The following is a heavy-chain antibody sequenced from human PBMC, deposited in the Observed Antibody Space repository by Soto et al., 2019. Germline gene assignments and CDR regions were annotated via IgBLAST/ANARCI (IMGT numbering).Heavy chain of an antibody. V-gene: IGHV4-59*12. CDR1: GGSISSYY. CDR3: ARSRYYYGSGSYN. Sequence: ASETLSLTCTVSGGSISSYYWSWIRQPPGKGLEWIGYIYYSGSTNYNPSLKSRVTISVDTSKNQFSLKLSTVTAAVTAVYYCARSRYYYGSGSYNWGQGTLVTVSS. CDR2: IYYSGST. D-gene: IGHD3-10*01. J-gene: IGHJ4*02.